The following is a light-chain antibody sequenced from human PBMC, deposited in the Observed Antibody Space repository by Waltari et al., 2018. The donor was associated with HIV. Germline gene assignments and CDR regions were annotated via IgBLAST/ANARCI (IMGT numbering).Light chain of an antibody. CDR1: RSDVGGYNY. CDR2: DGS. V-gene: IGLV2-11*01. Sequence: QSALTQPRSVSGSPGQSVTISCTETRSDVGGYNYVSWYQQHPGKARKVMIYDGSKRPSGFPDRFSGSKSGNTASLTIAGLQAVDEADYYCCSYAGSYIWVFGGGSKLTVL. CDR3: CSYAGSYIWV. J-gene: IGLJ3*02.